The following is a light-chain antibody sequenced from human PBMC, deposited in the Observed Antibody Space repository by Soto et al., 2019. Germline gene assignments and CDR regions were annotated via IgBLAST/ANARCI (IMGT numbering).Light chain of an antibody. CDR1: QSVPRSY. J-gene: IGKJ3*01. Sequence: EIVLTQSPGTLSLSPGERATLSCRASQSVPRSYLAWYQQKPGQAPRLLIYDASSRATGIPDRFSGSGSGTDFTLTISRLEPEDFAVYYCQQYGSSPGLFTFGPGTKVDIK. CDR3: QQYGSSPGLFT. CDR2: DAS. V-gene: IGKV3-20*01.